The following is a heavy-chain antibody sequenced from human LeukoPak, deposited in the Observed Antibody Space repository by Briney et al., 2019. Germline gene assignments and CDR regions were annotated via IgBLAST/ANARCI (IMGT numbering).Heavy chain of an antibody. CDR1: GGSISSSKFY. D-gene: IGHD4-17*01. CDR3: ARIPVTTSPVDP. V-gene: IGHV4-39*01. Sequence: PSETLSLTCTVSGGSISSSKFYWAWIRQPPGKGLAWIGSIHYTGSTYYNPSLKSRVTIYLDTSKNQFSLNLNSVTAADTAVYYCARIPVTTSPVDPWAQGTLVSVSS. J-gene: IGHJ5*02. CDR2: IHYTGST.